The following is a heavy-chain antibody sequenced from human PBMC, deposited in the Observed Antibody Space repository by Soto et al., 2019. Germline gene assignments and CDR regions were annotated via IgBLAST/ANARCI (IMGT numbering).Heavy chain of an antibody. Sequence: GESLKISCQASGYTFTKNWLSWVRQMPCKSLEWMGSIDPSDSETKYNPSVEGHVRLSVDKFTSTAYLEWRSLKASDSAMYYCVRLTGKSAYGLDVWGQGTTVTSP. V-gene: IGHV5-10-1*01. CDR1: GYTFTKNW. J-gene: IGHJ6*02. D-gene: IGHD7-27*01. CDR2: IDPSDSET. CDR3: VRLTGKSAYGLDV.